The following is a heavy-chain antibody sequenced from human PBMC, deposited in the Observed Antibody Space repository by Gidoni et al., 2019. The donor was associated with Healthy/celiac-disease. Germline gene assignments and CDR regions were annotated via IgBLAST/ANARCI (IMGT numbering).Heavy chain of an antibody. D-gene: IGHD3-9*01. CDR3: AKDLYDILTGSGMDV. CDR1: GFTFSSYG. Sequence: QVQLVESGGGVVQPGRSLRLSCEASGFTFSSYGMHWVRQAPGKGLEWVAVISYDGSNKYYADSVKCRFTISRDNSKNTLYLQMNSLRAEDTAVYYCAKDLYDILTGSGMDVWGQGTTVTVSS. CDR2: ISYDGSNK. J-gene: IGHJ6*02. V-gene: IGHV3-30*18.